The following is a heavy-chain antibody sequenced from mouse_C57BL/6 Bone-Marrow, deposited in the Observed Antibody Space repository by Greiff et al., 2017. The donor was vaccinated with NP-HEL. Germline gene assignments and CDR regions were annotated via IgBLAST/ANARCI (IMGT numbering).Heavy chain of an antibody. Sequence: DVMLVESGEGLVKPGGSLKLSCAASGFTFSSYALSWVRQTPEKRLEWVAYISSGGDYIYYADTVTGRFTISRDNARNTLYLQMSSLKTEDTAMYYCTRETLTGPSGYAYWGQGTLVTVSA. CDR1: GFTFSSYA. V-gene: IGHV5-9-1*02. J-gene: IGHJ3*01. CDR3: TRETLTGPSGYAY. D-gene: IGHD4-1*01. CDR2: ISSGGDYI.